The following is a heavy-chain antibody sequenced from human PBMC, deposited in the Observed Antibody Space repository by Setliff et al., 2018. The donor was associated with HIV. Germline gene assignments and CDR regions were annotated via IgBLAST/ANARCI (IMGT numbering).Heavy chain of an antibody. D-gene: IGHD2-15*01. CDR3: ARDGGSSSWYFVLGYSDY. V-gene: IGHV4-39*02. CDR2: MYYTGST. J-gene: IGHJ4*02. CDR1: GGSTDSGSYY. Sequence: PSETLSLTCTVSGGSTDSGSYYWAWIRQPPGKGLEWIGSMYYTGSTYYNPSLKSRVTISIDTSKNQFSLKLNSVTAADTAMYYCARDGGSSSWYFVLGYSDYWGPGTLVTVSS.